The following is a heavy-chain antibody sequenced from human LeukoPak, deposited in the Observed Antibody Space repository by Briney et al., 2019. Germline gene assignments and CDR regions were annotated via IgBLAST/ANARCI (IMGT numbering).Heavy chain of an antibody. J-gene: IGHJ5*02. V-gene: IGHV1-2*02. CDR2: INPNNGGT. Sequence: GASVKVSCKASGYSFTGYYIHWVRQAPGQGLEWMGWINPNNGGTNFAQKFQGRVTMTRDTSISTAYMELSRLRSDDTAIYYCAKDQNTGYANNWFDPWGQRTLVTVSS. D-gene: IGHD5-12*01. CDR3: AKDQNTGYANNWFDP. CDR1: GYSFTGYY.